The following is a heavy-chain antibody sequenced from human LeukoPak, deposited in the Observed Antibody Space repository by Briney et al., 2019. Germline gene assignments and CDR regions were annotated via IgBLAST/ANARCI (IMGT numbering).Heavy chain of an antibody. CDR2: IYYSGNT. Sequence: SETLSLTCTVSGDSISSGGHSWSWIRQHPGKGLEWIGYIYYSGNTYYNPSLKSRVTISVDTSKNQFSLKLSSVTAADTAVYYCARERETYYYDSSGYGSNFDYWGQGTLVTVSS. CDR1: GDSISSGGHS. CDR3: ARERETYYYDSSGYGSNFDY. D-gene: IGHD3-22*01. J-gene: IGHJ4*02. V-gene: IGHV4-31*03.